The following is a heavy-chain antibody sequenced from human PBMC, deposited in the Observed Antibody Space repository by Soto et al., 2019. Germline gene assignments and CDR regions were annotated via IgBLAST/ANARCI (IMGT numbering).Heavy chain of an antibody. D-gene: IGHD1-26*01. CDR3: ARVGRTNLLNHYYMDV. V-gene: IGHV3-53*04. CDR2: IYSGGST. J-gene: IGHJ6*03. CDR1: GFTVSSNY. Sequence: GGFLRLSCAASGFTVSSNYMSWVRQAPGKGLEWVSVIYSGGSTYYADSVKGRFTISRHNSKNTLYLQMNSLRAEDTAVYYCARVGRTNLLNHYYMDVWGKGTTVNVSS.